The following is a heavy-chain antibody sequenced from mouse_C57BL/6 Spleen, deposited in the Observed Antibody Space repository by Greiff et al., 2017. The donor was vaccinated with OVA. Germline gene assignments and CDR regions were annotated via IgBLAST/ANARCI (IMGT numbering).Heavy chain of an antibody. J-gene: IGHJ4*01. CDR2: FYPGSGSI. CDR3: ARHDHYGSSYDYAMEY. V-gene: IGHV1-62-2*01. Sequence: QVQLQQSGAELVKPGASVKLSCKASGYTFTEYTIHWVKQRSGQGLEWIGWFYPGSGSIKYNEKFKDKATLTADKSSSTVYLELSRLTSEDSAVYFCARHDHYGSSYDYAMEYWGQGTSVTVSS. D-gene: IGHD1-1*01. CDR1: GYTFTEYT.